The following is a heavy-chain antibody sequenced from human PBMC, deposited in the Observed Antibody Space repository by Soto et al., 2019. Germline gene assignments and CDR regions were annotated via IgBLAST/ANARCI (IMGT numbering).Heavy chain of an antibody. Sequence: SETLSLTCTVSGGSISSYYWIWIRQPPGKGLEWIGSIYYSGSTNYNPSLKSRVTISVDTSKNQFSLKLSSVTAADTAVYYCASSVVTSSVRWFDPWGQGTLVTVSS. J-gene: IGHJ5*02. V-gene: IGHV4-59*08. D-gene: IGHD3-22*01. CDR3: ASSVVTSSVRWFDP. CDR2: IYYSGST. CDR1: GGSISSYY.